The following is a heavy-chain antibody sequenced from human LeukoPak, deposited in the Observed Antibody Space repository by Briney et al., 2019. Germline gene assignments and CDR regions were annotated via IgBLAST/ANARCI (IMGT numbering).Heavy chain of an antibody. Sequence: SETLSLTCTVSGGSFSTYFWNWIRQPAGKGLEWIGRISTSGSTNYNPSLKSRVTMSVDTSKNQFSLKLSSVTAADTAVYYCARAVAAPAPTHWGQGTLVTVSS. CDR1: GGSFSTYF. CDR2: ISTSGST. CDR3: ARAVAAPAPTH. D-gene: IGHD2-2*01. J-gene: IGHJ4*02. V-gene: IGHV4-4*07.